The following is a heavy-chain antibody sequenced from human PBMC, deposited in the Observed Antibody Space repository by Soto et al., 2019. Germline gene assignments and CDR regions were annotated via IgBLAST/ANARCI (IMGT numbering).Heavy chain of an antibody. CDR2: IYYTGST. J-gene: IGHJ6*02. Sequence: SETLSLTCTVSGGSISSYYWSWIRQPPGKGLEWIGYIYYTGSTSYNPSLKSRVTISIDTSKKQFSLKLNSVTAADTAVYYCASLYSSGIVGVDVWGQGTTVTVSS. CDR3: ASLYSSGIVGVDV. V-gene: IGHV4-59*01. D-gene: IGHD6-19*01. CDR1: GGSISSYY.